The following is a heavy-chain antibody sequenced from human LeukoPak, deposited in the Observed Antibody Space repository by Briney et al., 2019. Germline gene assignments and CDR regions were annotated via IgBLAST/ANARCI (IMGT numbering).Heavy chain of an antibody. Sequence: GASVKVSCKASGNTFISDEINWVRQATGQGLEWMGWMSANSGNAASAQKFQGRLTMTRNTSISTAYMELSSLNSDDTAVYYCARNVGHFYYDGSGSELYYYHLDVWGKGTTVTVSS. CDR1: GNTFISDE. D-gene: IGHD3-22*01. V-gene: IGHV1-8*02. CDR2: MSANSGNA. CDR3: ARNVGHFYYDGSGSELYYYHLDV. J-gene: IGHJ6*03.